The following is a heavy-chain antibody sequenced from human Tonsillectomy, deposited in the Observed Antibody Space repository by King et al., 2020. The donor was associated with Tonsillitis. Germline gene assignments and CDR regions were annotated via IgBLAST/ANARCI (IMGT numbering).Heavy chain of an antibody. CDR3: APRGYCSGGSCYVAGY. J-gene: IGHJ4*02. CDR2: IIPIFGTA. CDR1: GGTFSSYA. Sequence: VQLVESGAEVKKPGSSVKVSCKASGGTFSSYAISWVRQAPGQGLEWMGGIIPIFGTANYAQKFQGRVTITADESTSTAYMELSSLRSEDTAVYSCAPRGYCSGGSCYVAGYWGQGTLVTVSS. D-gene: IGHD2-15*01. V-gene: IGHV1-69*01.